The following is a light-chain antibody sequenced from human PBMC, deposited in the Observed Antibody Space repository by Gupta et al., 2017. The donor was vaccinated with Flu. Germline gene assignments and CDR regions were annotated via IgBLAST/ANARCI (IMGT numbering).Light chain of an antibody. J-gene: IGKJ2*01. CDR2: GAS. CDR3: QQYKNWHRAMST. CDR1: QSGSSK. Sequence: LAVSPGERATPACRASQSGSSKLAWYDEKPGQAPRLLSYGASTRATAGPGRFSGSGYGKECTLTISSLQSEEFEVYYCQQYKNWHRAMSTFGQGTKMEIK. V-gene: IGKV3-15*01.